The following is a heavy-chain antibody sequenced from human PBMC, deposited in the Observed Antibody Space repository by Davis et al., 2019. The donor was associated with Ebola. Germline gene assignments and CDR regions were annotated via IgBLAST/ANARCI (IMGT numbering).Heavy chain of an antibody. Sequence: GESLKISCAASGFTFSTYTMTWVRQAPGKGLEWVSSISISSAFIYYADSVKGRFTVSRDNAKSSLSLQMNSLRAEDTAVYYCAKIVVLHFDYWGQGTLVTVSS. V-gene: IGHV3-21*04. CDR1: GFTFSTYT. D-gene: IGHD2-15*01. J-gene: IGHJ4*02. CDR3: AKIVVLHFDY. CDR2: ISISSAFI.